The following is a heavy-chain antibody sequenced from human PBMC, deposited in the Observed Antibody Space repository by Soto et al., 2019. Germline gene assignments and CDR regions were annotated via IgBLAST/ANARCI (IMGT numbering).Heavy chain of an antibody. CDR2: IYYSGST. CDR3: ARRGYYGSGSFHY. V-gene: IGHV4-39*01. Sequence: QLQLQESGPGLVKPSETLSLTCTVSGGSISSSSYYWGWIRQPPGKGLEWIGSIYYSGSTYYNPSFKSRVTISVYTSKNQFSLKLSSVTAADTAVYYCARRGYYGSGSFHYCGQGTLVTVSS. CDR1: GGSISSSSYY. D-gene: IGHD3-10*01. J-gene: IGHJ4*02.